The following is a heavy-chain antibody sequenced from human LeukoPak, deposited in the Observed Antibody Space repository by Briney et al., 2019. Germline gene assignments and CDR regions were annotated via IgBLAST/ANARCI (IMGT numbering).Heavy chain of an antibody. CDR2: IKPDGSEK. Sequence: GGSLRLSCAASGFTFSSYWMSWVRQAPGKGLEWVAHIKPDGSEKYYVDSVKGRFTISRDNAKNSLYLEMNSLRAEDTAVYYCASRLYGGPFDNWGQGTMVTVSS. CDR3: ASRLYGGPFDN. J-gene: IGHJ3*02. V-gene: IGHV3-7*01. D-gene: IGHD4-23*01. CDR1: GFTFSSYW.